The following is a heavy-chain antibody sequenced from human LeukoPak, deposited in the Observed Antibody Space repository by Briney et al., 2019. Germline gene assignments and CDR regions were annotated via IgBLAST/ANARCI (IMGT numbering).Heavy chain of an antibody. J-gene: IGHJ3*02. V-gene: IGHV4-59*08. D-gene: IGHD6-6*01. Sequence: SETLSLTCTVSGGSISSYYWSWIRQPPGKGLEWIGYIYYSGSTNYNPSLKSRVTISVDTSKNQFSLKLSSVTAADTAVYYCARDYSSSFGDVFDIWGQGTMVTVSS. CDR3: ARDYSSSFGDVFDI. CDR2: IYYSGST. CDR1: GGSISSYY.